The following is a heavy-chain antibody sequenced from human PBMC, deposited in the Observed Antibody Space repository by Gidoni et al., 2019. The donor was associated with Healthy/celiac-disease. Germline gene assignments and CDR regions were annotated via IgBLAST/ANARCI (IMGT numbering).Heavy chain of an antibody. Sequence: QVQLQQWGAGLLKPSETLSLTCAVYGGPFSGYYWSWLRQPPGTGLEWIGEINHSGSTNYNPSLKSRVTISVDTSKNQFSLKLSSVTAADTAVYYCARIHQSPETGIAVAGTFSVAGSLAPLIDYWGQGTLVTVSS. CDR2: INHSGST. CDR1: GGPFSGYY. V-gene: IGHV4-34*01. CDR3: ARIHQSPETGIAVAGTFSVAGSLAPLIDY. D-gene: IGHD6-19*01. J-gene: IGHJ4*02.